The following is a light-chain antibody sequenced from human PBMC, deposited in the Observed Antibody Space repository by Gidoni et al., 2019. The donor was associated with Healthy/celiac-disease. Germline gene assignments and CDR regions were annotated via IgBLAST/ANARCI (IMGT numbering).Light chain of an antibody. V-gene: IGKV3D-20*01. CDR1: QSVSSSY. CDR3: QQYGSSPLT. J-gene: IGKJ4*01. CDR2: DAS. Sequence: EIVLTQSPATLSLFPGERATLSCGASQSVSSSYLAWYQQKPGLAPRLPIYDASSRATGIPDRFSGSGSGTDFTLTISRLEPEDFAVYYCQQYGSSPLTFGGGTKVEIK.